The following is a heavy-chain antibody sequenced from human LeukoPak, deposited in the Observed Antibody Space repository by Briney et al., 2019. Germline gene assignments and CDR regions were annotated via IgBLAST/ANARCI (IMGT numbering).Heavy chain of an antibody. CDR2: ISGGATI. CDR3: ARGMFGVVHDY. V-gene: IGHV3-48*03. Sequence: PGGSLRLSCAASGFTFSSYEMNWVRQSPGKGLEWVSYISGGATIYYADSVKARFTISRDNSKNTLFLEINSLRVEDTAVYYCARGMFGVVHDYWGQGTLVTVSS. CDR1: GFTFSSYE. D-gene: IGHD3-10*02. J-gene: IGHJ4*02.